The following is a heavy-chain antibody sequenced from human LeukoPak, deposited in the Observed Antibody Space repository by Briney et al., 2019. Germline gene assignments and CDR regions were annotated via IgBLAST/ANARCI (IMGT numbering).Heavy chain of an antibody. Sequence: GGSLRLSCAASGFSFTTYWMSWVRQAPGKGLEWVANIKQDGTEKYYVDSVKGRFTISRDNAKNSLYLQMNSLRAEDTALYYCAREAGRDFWSGPKGPYYMDVWGKGTTVTVSS. D-gene: IGHD3-3*01. CDR3: AREAGRDFWSGPKGPYYMDV. J-gene: IGHJ6*03. CDR2: IKQDGTEK. V-gene: IGHV3-7*03. CDR1: GFSFTTYW.